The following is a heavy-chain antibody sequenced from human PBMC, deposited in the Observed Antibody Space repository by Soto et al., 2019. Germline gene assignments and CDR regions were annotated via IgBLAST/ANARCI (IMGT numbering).Heavy chain of an antibody. CDR3: ARDGDYYGSGESY. Sequence: GGSLRLSCAASGFTVSSNYMSWVRQAPGKGLEWVSVIYSGGSTYYADSVKGRFTISRDNSKNTLYLQMNSLRAEDTAVYYCARDGDYYGSGESYWGQGTLVTVPS. V-gene: IGHV3-53*01. D-gene: IGHD3-10*01. CDR2: IYSGGST. CDR1: GFTVSSNY. J-gene: IGHJ4*02.